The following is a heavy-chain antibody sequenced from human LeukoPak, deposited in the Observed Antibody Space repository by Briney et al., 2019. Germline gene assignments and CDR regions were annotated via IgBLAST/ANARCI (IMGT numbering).Heavy chain of an antibody. J-gene: IGHJ4*02. D-gene: IGHD1-7*01. Sequence: GGSLRLSCAASGFIFRSYWMDWVRQAPGKGLEWVASIDEHGCKIYYAASVTGRFTISKDTAKNSLDLQMNSLRAEDTAVYYYARDGITCTRDYWGEGALVTVSS. CDR3: ARDGITCTRDY. CDR1: GFIFRSYW. CDR2: IDEHGCKI. V-gene: IGHV3-7*01.